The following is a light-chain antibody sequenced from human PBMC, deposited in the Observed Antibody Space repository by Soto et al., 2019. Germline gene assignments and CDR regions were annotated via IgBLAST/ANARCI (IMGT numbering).Light chain of an antibody. CDR2: EVS. V-gene: IGLV2-14*01. Sequence: QSALTQPASVSGSPGQSITISCTGTSRDVGGYNYVSWHQQHPGKAPKVIITEVSNRPSGVSNRFSGSKSGNTASLTISGLQAEDEADYYCSSYVNYNTFVIFGGGTSSPS. CDR3: SSYVNYNTFVI. J-gene: IGLJ2*01. CDR1: SRDVGGYNY.